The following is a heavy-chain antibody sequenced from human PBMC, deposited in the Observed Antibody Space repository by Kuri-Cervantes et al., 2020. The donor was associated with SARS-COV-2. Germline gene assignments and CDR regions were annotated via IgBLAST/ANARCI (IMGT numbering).Heavy chain of an antibody. Sequence: GESLKISWAASGFTFSSYGMHWVRQAPGKRLEWVAFIRYDGSNKYYADSVKGRFTISRDNSKNTLYLQMNSLRAEATAVYYCVRPSFGRDKPPHFDCWGQGTLVTVSS. V-gene: IGHV3-30*02. D-gene: IGHD3-16*01. CDR1: GFTFSSYG. J-gene: IGHJ4*02. CDR3: VRPSFGRDKPPHFDC. CDR2: IRYDGSNK.